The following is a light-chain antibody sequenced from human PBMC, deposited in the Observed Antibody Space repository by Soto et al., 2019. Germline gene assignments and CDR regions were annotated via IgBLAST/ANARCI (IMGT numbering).Light chain of an antibody. CDR2: DAS. J-gene: IGKJ4*01. Sequence: DIQMTQSPSTLSASVGDRVTITCRASQSISSWLAWYQQKPGKAPKLLIYDASSLESGGPSRFSGSASGTEFTLTISSLQPDDFATYYCQQYNSYSSLTFGGGTKVEIK. V-gene: IGKV1-5*01. CDR1: QSISSW. CDR3: QQYNSYSSLT.